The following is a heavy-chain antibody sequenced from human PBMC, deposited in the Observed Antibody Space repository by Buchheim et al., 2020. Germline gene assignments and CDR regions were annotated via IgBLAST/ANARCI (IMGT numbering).Heavy chain of an antibody. V-gene: IGHV3-21*01. J-gene: IGHJ4*02. D-gene: IGHD3-16*01. CDR3: ARVGLGGGTYFDY. CDR2: LSSNSHYI. Sequence: EVQLVESGGGLVKPGGSLRLSCAASGFAFTSYSMNWVRQAPGKGLEWVSTLSSNSHYIYYADSVRGRFPISRDNAKKPQDLQMNSLRADDTAVYYCARVGLGGGTYFDYWGQGTL. CDR1: GFAFTSYS.